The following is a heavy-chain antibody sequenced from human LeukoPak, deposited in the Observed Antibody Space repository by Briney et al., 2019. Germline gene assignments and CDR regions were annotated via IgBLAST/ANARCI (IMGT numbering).Heavy chain of an antibody. J-gene: IGHJ4*02. CDR1: GITLSSYG. CDR3: ATYDSRGYYGY. Sequence: GSLRLSFAASGITLSSYGVHWVRQAPGKGLEWVSVISHDGRNKYYADSVKGRFTISRDDSKNTLYLQMNSLRPEDTAVYYCATYDSRGYYGYWGQGTLVTVSS. D-gene: IGHD3-22*01. V-gene: IGHV3-30*03. CDR2: ISHDGRNK.